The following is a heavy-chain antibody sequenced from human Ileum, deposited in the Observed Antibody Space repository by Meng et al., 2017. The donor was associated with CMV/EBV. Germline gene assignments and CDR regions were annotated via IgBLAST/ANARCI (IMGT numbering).Heavy chain of an antibody. D-gene: IGHD2-15*01. V-gene: IGHV4-30-4*08. J-gene: IGHJ4*02. CDR3: VRQVVAASFDY. Sequence: QAQRRESGPGLVKPSQTLSLTCTVSGGSITSGNYYWSWIRQPPGRGLEWIGYIYYSGSPYYKPSLKSRVTISLDTSKNQFSLNLRSVTATDSAVYYCVRQVVAASFDYWGQGALVTVSS. CDR2: IYYSGSP. CDR1: GGSITSGNYY.